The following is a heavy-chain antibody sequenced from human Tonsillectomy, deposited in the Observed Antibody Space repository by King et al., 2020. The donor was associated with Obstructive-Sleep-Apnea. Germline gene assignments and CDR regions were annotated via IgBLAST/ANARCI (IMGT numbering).Heavy chain of an antibody. J-gene: IGHJ4*02. CDR1: GGSIRSSNC. V-gene: IGHV4-4*02. D-gene: IGHD5-18*01. CDR2: IFHSGTT. Sequence: VQLQESGPGLVKPSGTLSLTCAVSGGSIRSSNCWSWVRQPPGKGLAWIGEIFHSGTTNYNPSLKSRVTISVDKSKNQFSLKLSSVTAADTAVYYCARDSSGYSYEDYWVQGTLVTVSS. CDR3: ARDSSGYSYEDY.